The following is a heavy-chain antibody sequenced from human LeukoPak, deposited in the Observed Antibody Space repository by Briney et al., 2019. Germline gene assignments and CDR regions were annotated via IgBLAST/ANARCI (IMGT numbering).Heavy chain of an antibody. V-gene: IGHV1-2*02. CDR2: INPNSGDT. D-gene: IGHD3-10*01. Sequence: ASVKVSCKASGYTFTDYYMHWVRQAPGQGLEWMGWINPNSGDTNYVQKFQGRVTMTRDTSITTAYMELSSLRSDDTAMYYCARDRERISDYYGSGRSLHYYMDVWGRGTTVTVSS. J-gene: IGHJ6*03. CDR3: ARDRERISDYYGSGRSLHYYMDV. CDR1: GYTFTDYY.